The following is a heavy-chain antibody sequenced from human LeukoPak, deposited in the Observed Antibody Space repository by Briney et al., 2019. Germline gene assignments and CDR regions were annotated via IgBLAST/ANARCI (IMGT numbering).Heavy chain of an antibody. J-gene: IGHJ3*02. V-gene: IGHV3-11*01. CDR1: GFIFSDYY. CDR3: VQEGPRGLAFDI. Sequence: GGSLRLSCAASGFIFSDYYMSWIRQAPGKGLEWVSYITSGNTIYYADSVKGRFTISRDNAKNSLYLQMNSLRAEDTAVYYCVQEGPRGLAFDIWGQGTKVTVSS. CDR2: ITSGNTI.